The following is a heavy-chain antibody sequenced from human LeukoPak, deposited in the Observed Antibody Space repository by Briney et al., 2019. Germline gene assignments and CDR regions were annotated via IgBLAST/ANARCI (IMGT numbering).Heavy chain of an antibody. V-gene: IGHV1-18*01. CDR3: ARDLSNGDTAMAN. J-gene: IGHJ4*02. CDR1: GYTFTSYG. CDR2: ISAYNGNT. D-gene: IGHD5-18*01. Sequence: ASVKVSCKASGYTFTSYGISWVRQAPGQGLEWMGWISAYNGNTNYAQKLQGRVTMTRNTSISTAYMELSSLRSEDTAVYYCARDLSNGDTAMANWGQGTLVTVSS.